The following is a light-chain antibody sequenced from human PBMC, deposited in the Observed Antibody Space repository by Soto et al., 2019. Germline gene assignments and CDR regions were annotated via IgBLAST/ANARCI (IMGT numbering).Light chain of an antibody. V-gene: IGKV1-9*01. CDR1: QGISTY. Sequence: DIQLTQSPSFLSASVGDRVTITCRASQGISTYLAWYQQKPGKTPKLLIYAASTLHSGVPSRFSGSGSGTEFTLTISSLQPEDFATYYGQQLNSYPSTFGQGTRLEIK. J-gene: IGKJ5*01. CDR3: QQLNSYPST. CDR2: AAS.